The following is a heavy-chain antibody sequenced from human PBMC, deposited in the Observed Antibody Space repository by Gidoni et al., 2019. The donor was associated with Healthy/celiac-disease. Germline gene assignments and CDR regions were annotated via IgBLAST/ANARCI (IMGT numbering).Heavy chain of an antibody. CDR2: IYYSGST. D-gene: IGHD3-10*01. J-gene: IGHJ6*02. CDR3: ARGGPPMVRGLQVYYYYYGMDV. V-gene: IGHV4-39*07. CDR1: GGSISSSSYY. Sequence: QLQLQESGPGLVKLSETLSLTCTVSGGSISSSSYYWGWIRQPPGKGLEWIGSIYYSGSTYYNPSLKSRVTISVDTSKNQFSLKLSSVTAADTAVYYCARGGPPMVRGLQVYYYYYGMDVWGQGTTVTVSS.